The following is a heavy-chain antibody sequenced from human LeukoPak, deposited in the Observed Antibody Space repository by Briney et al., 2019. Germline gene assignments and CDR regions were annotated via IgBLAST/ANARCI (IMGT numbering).Heavy chain of an antibody. V-gene: IGHV4-61*01. CDR3: ARSRAFNSGAFDP. CDR2: IYNGVNT. J-gene: IGHJ5*02. D-gene: IGHD1-26*01. Sequence: PSQTLSLTCTVSGASVSSASYWTWIRQPPGKGVEWIAHIYNGVNTNYNPSLKSRVTISVDTSKNQFSLRLNSVTAADTAVYYCARSRAFNSGAFDPWGQGSLVTVSS. CDR1: GASVSSASY.